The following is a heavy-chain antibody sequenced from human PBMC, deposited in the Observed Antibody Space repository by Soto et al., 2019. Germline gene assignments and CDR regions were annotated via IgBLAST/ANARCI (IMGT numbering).Heavy chain of an antibody. V-gene: IGHV1-69*13. CDR1: GGTFSSYA. D-gene: IGHD2-15*01. CDR3: ACCSGGSCYPSNWFDP. CDR2: IIPIFGTA. J-gene: IGHJ5*02. Sequence: ASVKVSCKASGGTFSSYAISWVRQAPGQGLEWMGGIIPIFGTANYAQKFQGRVTITADESTSTAYMELSSLRSEDTAVYYCACCSGGSCYPSNWFDPWGQGTLVTVSS.